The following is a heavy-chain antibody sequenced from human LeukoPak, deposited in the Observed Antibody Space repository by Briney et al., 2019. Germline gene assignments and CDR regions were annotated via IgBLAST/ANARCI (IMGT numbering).Heavy chain of an antibody. CDR2: INPSGGST. Sequence: GASVKVSCKASGYTFTSYGISWVRQAPGQGLEWLGIINPSGGSTSYAQKFQGRVTVTRDTSTSTVYMELSSLRSEDTAVYYCARGSCSSTSCYVGHYYYYMDVWGKGTTVTISS. CDR1: GYTFTSYG. D-gene: IGHD2-2*01. V-gene: IGHV1-46*01. J-gene: IGHJ6*03. CDR3: ARGSCSSTSCYVGHYYYYMDV.